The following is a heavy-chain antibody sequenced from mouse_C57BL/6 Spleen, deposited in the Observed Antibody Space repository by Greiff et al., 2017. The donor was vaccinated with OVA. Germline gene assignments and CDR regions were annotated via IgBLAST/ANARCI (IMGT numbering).Heavy chain of an antibody. J-gene: IGHJ1*03. V-gene: IGHV1-53*01. D-gene: IGHD1-1*02. CDR1: GYTFTSYW. CDR2: INPSNGGT. CDR3: ARRIRGNYWYFDV. Sequence: VQLQQSGTELVKPGASVKLSCKASGYTFTSYWMHWVKQRPGQGLEWIGNINPSNGGTNYNEKFKSKATLTVDKSSSTAYMPLSSLTSEDSAVYYCARRIRGNYWYFDVWGTGTTVTVSS.